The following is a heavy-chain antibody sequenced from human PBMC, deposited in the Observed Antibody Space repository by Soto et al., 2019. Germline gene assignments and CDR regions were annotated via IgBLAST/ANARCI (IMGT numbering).Heavy chain of an antibody. Sequence: ATLSLTCTVSGGSISSSSYYWGWIRQHPGKGLEWIGSIYYSGSTYYNPSLKSRVTISVDTSKNQFSLKLSSVTAADTAVYYCARQRYYDFWSGYHWFDPWGQGTLVTVSS. CDR3: ARQRYYDFWSGYHWFDP. J-gene: IGHJ5*02. V-gene: IGHV4-39*01. CDR2: IYYSGST. CDR1: GGSISSSSYY. D-gene: IGHD3-3*01.